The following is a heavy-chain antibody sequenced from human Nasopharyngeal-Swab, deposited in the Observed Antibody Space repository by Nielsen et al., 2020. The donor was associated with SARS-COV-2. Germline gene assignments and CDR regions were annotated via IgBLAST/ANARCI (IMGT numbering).Heavy chain of an antibody. Sequence: VRQAPGKGLEWVANIKEDGSEKNYVDSVKGRFIISRDNAKNSLYLQMNSLRADDTAVYYCARDTYCSGGSCYGYGMAVWGQGTTVTVSS. V-gene: IGHV3-7*01. CDR2: IKEDGSEK. D-gene: IGHD2-15*01. J-gene: IGHJ6*02. CDR3: ARDTYCSGGSCYGYGMAV.